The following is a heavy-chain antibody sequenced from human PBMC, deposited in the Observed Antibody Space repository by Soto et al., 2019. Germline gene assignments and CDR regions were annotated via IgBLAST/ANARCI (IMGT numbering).Heavy chain of an antibody. J-gene: IGHJ6*03. V-gene: IGHV4-30-4*08. CDR1: GGSISSGDYY. CDR2: IYDSGRT. D-gene: IGHD6-6*01. Sequence: PSETLSLTCTVSGGSISSGDYYWTWVRQHPGKGLEWIGYIYDSGRTYYTPSLKSRVSISVDTSKNQFSLKLSSVTAADTAVYYCATINLEYSSSSGSVYYYYYMAVWGKGTTVTVSS. CDR3: ATINLEYSSSSGSVYYYYYMAV.